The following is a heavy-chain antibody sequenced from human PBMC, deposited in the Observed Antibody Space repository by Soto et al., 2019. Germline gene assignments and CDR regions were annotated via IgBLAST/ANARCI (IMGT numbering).Heavy chain of an antibody. D-gene: IGHD3-16*01. CDR1: GYTFIRYG. CDR3: ATGGYYDNTWGKLSHYGLDV. V-gene: IGHV1-18*01. CDR2: ISPYNDYT. J-gene: IGHJ6*02. Sequence: QVQLVQSAAEVKKPGASVRVSCKASGYTFIRYGIAWVRQAPGQGLEWMGWISPYNDYTIYAQKLQGRVTMTADTSTRTVYMERRGLKSDDTAVYSCATGGYYDNTWGKLSHYGLDVWGQGTSVTVSS.